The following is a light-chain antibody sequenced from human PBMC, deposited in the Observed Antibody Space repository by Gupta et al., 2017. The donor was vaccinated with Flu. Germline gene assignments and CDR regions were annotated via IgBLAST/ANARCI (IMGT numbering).Light chain of an antibody. Sequence: DTVMTQSPDSLAVSLGERATINCTSSQSILYKTFKKHYLAWYQQKPGQPPKLLIYWASTRESGVPDRFSGRGSGTDFTLTISSRQAEDVAVYYCQQKVCTPITFGQGTRLEIK. CDR1: QSILYKTFKKHY. J-gene: IGKJ5*01. V-gene: IGKV4-1*01. CDR3: QQKVCTPIT. CDR2: WAS.